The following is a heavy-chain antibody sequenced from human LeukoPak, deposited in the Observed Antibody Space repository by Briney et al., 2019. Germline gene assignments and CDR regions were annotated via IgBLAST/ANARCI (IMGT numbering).Heavy chain of an antibody. J-gene: IGHJ4*02. CDR2: IFSSGTT. Sequence: GGSLRLSCAASGFTVSSNYMSWVRQAPGKGLEWVSVIFSSGTTYYADSVKGRFTISRHNSENTLYLQMNSLRGEDTAVYYCARGVLGYSYGFDCWGQGTLVTVSS. V-gene: IGHV3-53*04. D-gene: IGHD5-18*01. CDR3: ARGVLGYSYGFDC. CDR1: GFTVSSNY.